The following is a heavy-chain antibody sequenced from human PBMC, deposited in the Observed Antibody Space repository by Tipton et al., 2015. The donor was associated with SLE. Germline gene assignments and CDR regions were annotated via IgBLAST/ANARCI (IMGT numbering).Heavy chain of an antibody. CDR1: GGSISSSSYY. J-gene: IGHJ3*02. CDR2: IYYSGST. Sequence: TLSLTCTVSGGSISSSSYYWGWIRQPPGKGLEWIGSIYYSGSTYYNPSLKSRVTISVDTSKNQFSLKLSSVTAADTAVYYCARDGGSGSMSDAFDIWGQGTMVTVSS. V-gene: IGHV4-39*07. CDR3: ARDGGSGSMSDAFDI. D-gene: IGHD3-10*01.